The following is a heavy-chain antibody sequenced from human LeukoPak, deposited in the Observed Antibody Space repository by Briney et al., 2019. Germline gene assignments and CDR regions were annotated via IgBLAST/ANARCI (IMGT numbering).Heavy chain of an antibody. V-gene: IGHV3-74*01. CDR2: ISDDGSYT. CDR3: ASFGISWRSSY. Sequence: GGSLRLSCAASGFIFSSHWVHWVRHAPGKGLVWVSRISDDGSYTSNVDSVKGRFTIYRDNVNNMLYLHMNSLRAEDTAVYYCASFGISWRSSYWGQGTLVTVSS. CDR1: GFIFSSHW. J-gene: IGHJ4*02. D-gene: IGHD2-21*01.